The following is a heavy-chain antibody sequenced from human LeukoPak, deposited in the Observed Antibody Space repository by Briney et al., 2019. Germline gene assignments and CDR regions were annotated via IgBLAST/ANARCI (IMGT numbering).Heavy chain of an antibody. Sequence: PSETLSLTCTVSGGSISNYYWSWIRQPPGMGLEWIGYIYSSGSTIFNPSLKSRVTMSVDTSKNQFSLKLSSVTAADTAVYYCARSYDSRGYYYYGMDVWGQGTTVTVSS. D-gene: IGHD3-22*01. CDR3: ARSYDSRGYYYYGMDV. CDR2: IYSSGST. V-gene: IGHV4-59*01. CDR1: GGSISNYY. J-gene: IGHJ6*02.